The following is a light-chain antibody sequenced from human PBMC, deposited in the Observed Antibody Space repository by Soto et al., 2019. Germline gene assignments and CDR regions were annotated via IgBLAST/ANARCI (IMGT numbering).Light chain of an antibody. CDR2: DVT. J-gene: IGLJ1*01. CDR3: TSYTSSSTYV. V-gene: IGLV2-14*03. CDR1: SSDVGYYNY. Sequence: QSVLTQPASVSGSPGQSITISCTGTSSDVGYYNYVSWYQQHPGKAPQLMIYDVTYRPSGVSNRFSGSKSGNTASLTVSRLQAEDEADYYCTSYTSSSTYVFGTGTKVTVL.